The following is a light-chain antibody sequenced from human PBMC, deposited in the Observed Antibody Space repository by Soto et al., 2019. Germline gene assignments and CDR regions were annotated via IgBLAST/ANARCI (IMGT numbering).Light chain of an antibody. J-gene: IGLJ1*01. V-gene: IGLV2-14*01. CDR3: RSYTSSSPYV. CDR2: EVS. Sequence: QSVLTQHASVSGSPGQSITISCTGTSSDVGGYNYVSWYQQHPGKAHKLMIYEVSNRPSGVSNRFSGSKPGNTASLTISGLQAEDEADYYCRSYTSSSPYVLGTGTKVTVL. CDR1: SSDVGGYNY.